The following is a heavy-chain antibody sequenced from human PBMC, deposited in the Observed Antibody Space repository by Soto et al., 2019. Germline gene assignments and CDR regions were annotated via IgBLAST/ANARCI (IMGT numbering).Heavy chain of an antibody. Sequence: SETLSLTCAVYGGSFSGYYWSWIRQPPGKGLEWIGEINHSGSTNYNPSHKSRDTISVDTSKNQFSLKLSSVTAADTAVYYCARGRKYSSSSRPYYYYYMDVWGKGTTVTVSS. V-gene: IGHV4-34*01. CDR2: INHSGST. CDR3: ARGRKYSSSSRPYYYYYMDV. D-gene: IGHD6-6*01. J-gene: IGHJ6*03. CDR1: GGSFSGYY.